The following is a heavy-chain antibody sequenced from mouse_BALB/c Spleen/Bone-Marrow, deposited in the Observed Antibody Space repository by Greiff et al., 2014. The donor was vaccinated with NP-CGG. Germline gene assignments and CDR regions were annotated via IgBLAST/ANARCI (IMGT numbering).Heavy chain of an antibody. V-gene: IGHV1-67*01. CDR3: ASTAGTQYDYFAY. CDR2: ISSYSGNT. J-gene: IGHJ2*01. CDR1: GYTFTGYA. Sequence: QVQLQQPGPELVRPGVSVKISCKGFGYTFTGYAMHWVKQSHAKTLEWIGVISSYSGNTNYNQKFKGRATMTVDKSSSTAYMELARLTSEDSAIYYCASTAGTQYDYFAYWGQGTTLTVSS. D-gene: IGHD1-2*01.